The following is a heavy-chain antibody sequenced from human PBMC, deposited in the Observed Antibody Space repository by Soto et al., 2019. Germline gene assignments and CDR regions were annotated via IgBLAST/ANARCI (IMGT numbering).Heavy chain of an antibody. Sequence: GGSLRLSCAASGFTFSSYAMSWVRQAPGKGLEWVSAISGSGGSTYYADSVKGRFTISRDNSKNTLYLQMNSLVAEETAVYYCSTFYDFWSYPNPNYYYYGMDVWGQGTTVTVSS. CDR2: ISGSGGST. J-gene: IGHJ6*02. CDR3: STFYDFWSYPNPNYYYYGMDV. D-gene: IGHD3-3*01. V-gene: IGHV3-23*01. CDR1: GFTFSSYA.